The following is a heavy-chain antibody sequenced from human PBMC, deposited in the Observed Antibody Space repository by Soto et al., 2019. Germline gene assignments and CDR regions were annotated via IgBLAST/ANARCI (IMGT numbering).Heavy chain of an antibody. Sequence: QVQLVESGGGVVPPGRSLRLSCAASGFTFSSYAMHWVRQAPGKGLEWVAVISYDGSNKYYADSVKGRFTISRDNSKNTLYLQMNSLRSEDTAVYYCARDQKVGATTSSRRYFQHWGQGTLVTVSS. CDR1: GFTFSSYA. V-gene: IGHV3-30-3*01. D-gene: IGHD1-26*01. CDR2: ISYDGSNK. J-gene: IGHJ1*01. CDR3: ARDQKVGATTSSRRYFQH.